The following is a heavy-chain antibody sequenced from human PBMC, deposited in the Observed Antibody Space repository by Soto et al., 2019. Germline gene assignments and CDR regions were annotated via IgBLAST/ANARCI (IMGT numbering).Heavy chain of an antibody. CDR2: ISYDGSNK. D-gene: IGHD4-17*01. J-gene: IGHJ4*02. CDR1: GFTFSSYA. Sequence: GGSLRLSCAASGFTFSSYAMHWVRQAPGKGLEWVAVISYDGSNKYYADSVKGRFTISRDNSKNTLYLQMNSLRAEDTAVYYCARDKETTVVNPPDYWGQGTLVTVSS. CDR3: ARDKETTVVNPPDY. V-gene: IGHV3-30-3*01.